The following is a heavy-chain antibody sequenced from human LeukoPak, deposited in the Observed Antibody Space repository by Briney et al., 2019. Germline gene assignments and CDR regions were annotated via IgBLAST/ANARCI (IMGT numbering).Heavy chain of an antibody. D-gene: IGHD3-10*01. CDR3: ARSGITMVRGVIIMWGYFDY. CDR2: ISYDGSNK. CDR1: GFTFSSYA. J-gene: IGHJ4*02. V-gene: IGHV3-30-3*01. Sequence: GGSLRLSCAASGFTFSSYAMHWVRQAPGKGLEWVAVISYDGSNKYYADSVKGRFTISRDNSKNTLYLQMNSLRAEDTAVYYCARSGITMVRGVIIMWGYFDYWGQGTLVTVSS.